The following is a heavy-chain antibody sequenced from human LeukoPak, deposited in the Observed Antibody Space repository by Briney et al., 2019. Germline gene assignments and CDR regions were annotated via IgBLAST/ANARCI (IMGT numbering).Heavy chain of an antibody. CDR3: GRHTRNHGLEV. CDR2: IYNGGS. V-gene: IGHV4-31*03. J-gene: IGHJ6*02. CDR1: GGSISSGDYS. Sequence: PSQTLSLICIVSGGSISSGDYSWTWIRQHPGKGLEWIGYIYNGGSSYKPSLKSRVTMSQDRSLNQFSLELSSVTAADTAVYYCGRHTRNHGLEVWGQGTTVTVSS. D-gene: IGHD1-14*01.